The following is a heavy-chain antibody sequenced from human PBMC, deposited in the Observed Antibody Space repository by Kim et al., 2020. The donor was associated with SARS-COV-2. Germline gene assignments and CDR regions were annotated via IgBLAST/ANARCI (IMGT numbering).Heavy chain of an antibody. D-gene: IGHD4-17*01. CDR1: GFTVSSNY. CDR3: ARFSGGDYFTYYFDY. CDR2: IYSGGST. Sequence: GGSLRLSCAASGFTVSSNYMSWVRQAPGKGLEWVAVIYSGGSTYYADSVKGRFTISRDNSKNTLYLQMNSRRAEDTAVYYCARFSGGDYFTYYFDYWGQGTLVTVST. J-gene: IGHJ4*02. V-gene: IGHV3-66*01.